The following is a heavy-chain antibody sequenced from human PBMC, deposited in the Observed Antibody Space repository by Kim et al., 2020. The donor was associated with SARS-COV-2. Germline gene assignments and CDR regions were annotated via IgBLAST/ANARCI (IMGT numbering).Heavy chain of an antibody. CDR2: MFSSGST. Sequence: SETLSLTCTVSGCSISNPGCTWGWIRQPPGKGLEWIGSMFSSGSTYYTPSLKSRVTLSVDTSKNQFSLHLNSGTAADTAVYYCARLPTGYPNWFDRWGQGTLVTVSS. CDR3: ARLPTGYPNWFDR. CDR1: GCSISNPGCT. J-gene: IGHJ5*02. D-gene: IGHD3-9*01. V-gene: IGHV4-39*01.